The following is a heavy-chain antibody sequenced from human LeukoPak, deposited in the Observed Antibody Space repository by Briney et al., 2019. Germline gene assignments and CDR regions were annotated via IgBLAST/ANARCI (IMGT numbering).Heavy chain of an antibody. V-gene: IGHV3-9*01. D-gene: IGHD5-12*01. J-gene: IGHJ4*02. CDR2: INWNSDSI. Sequence: GGSLRLSCAVSGFTFDDYAMHWVRQVPGKGLEGVSGINWNSDSIGYADSVKCRFTTSRDNAKNSLYLQMNSLRAEDTAFYYCAIDGGGDSGYGNFDYWGQGTLVTVSS. CDR1: GFTFDDYA. CDR3: AIDGGGDSGYGNFDY.